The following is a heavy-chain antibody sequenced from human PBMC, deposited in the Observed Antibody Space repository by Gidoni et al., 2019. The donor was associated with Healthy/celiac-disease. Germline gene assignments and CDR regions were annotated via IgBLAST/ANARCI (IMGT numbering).Heavy chain of an antibody. V-gene: IGHV5-51*01. Sequence: EVQLVQSGAEVKKPGESLQISCKGSGYRFTSYWIGWVRQMPGKGLEWMGIIYPGDSDTRYSPSFQGQVTISADKSISTAYLQWSSLKASDTAMYYCARPVVAATRSGWYFWFDYWGQGTLVTVSS. CDR1: GYRFTSYW. CDR3: ARPVVAATRSGWYFWFDY. CDR2: IYPGDSDT. D-gene: IGHD2-15*01. J-gene: IGHJ4*02.